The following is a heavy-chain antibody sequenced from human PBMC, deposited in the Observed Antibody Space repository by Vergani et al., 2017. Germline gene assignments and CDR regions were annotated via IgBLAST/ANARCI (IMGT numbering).Heavy chain of an antibody. CDR1: GGSISSYY. Sequence: QVQLQESGPGLVKPSETLSLTCTVSGGSISSYYWSWIRQPPGKGLEWIGYIYYSGSTNYNTSLKSRVTISVDTSKNQFSLKLSSVTAADTAVYYCARGGYDAFDIWGQGTMVTVSS. CDR3: ARGGYDAFDI. J-gene: IGHJ3*02. V-gene: IGHV4-59*01. D-gene: IGHD1-26*01. CDR2: IYYSGST.